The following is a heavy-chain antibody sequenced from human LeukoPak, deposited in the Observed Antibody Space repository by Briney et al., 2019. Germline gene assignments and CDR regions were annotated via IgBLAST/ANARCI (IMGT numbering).Heavy chain of an antibody. Sequence: SETLSLTCAVYGGSFRGYYWSWIRQPPGKGLEWIGEINHSGSTNYNPSLKSRVTISVDTSKNQFSLKLSSVTAADTAVYYCARPRLPYWYFDLWGRGTLVTVSS. J-gene: IGHJ2*01. CDR1: GGSFRGYY. CDR2: INHSGST. D-gene: IGHD4-11*01. V-gene: IGHV4-34*01. CDR3: ARPRLPYWYFDL.